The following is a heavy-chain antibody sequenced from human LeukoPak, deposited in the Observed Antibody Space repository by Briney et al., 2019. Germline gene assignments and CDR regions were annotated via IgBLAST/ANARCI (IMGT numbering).Heavy chain of an antibody. CDR3: ARLPYYYDSSGYRDAYDAFDI. V-gene: IGHV3-53*01. CDR2: IYRVGST. D-gene: IGHD3-22*01. CDR1: GVTVSSTY. Sequence: GGSLRLSCAASGVTVSSTYMSWVRQALGEGLEWVSVIYRVGSTSNTDTGEGRFTVSRDNSKNTLSLQKNSLRPEHKAVYYCARLPYYYDSSGYRDAYDAFDIWGQGTMVTVSS. J-gene: IGHJ3*02.